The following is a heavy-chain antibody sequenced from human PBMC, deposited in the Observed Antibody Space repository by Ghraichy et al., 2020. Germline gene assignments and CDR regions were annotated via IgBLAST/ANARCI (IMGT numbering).Heavy chain of an antibody. D-gene: IGHD1-26*01. CDR2: TYYRSNWYT. Sequence: SQTLSLTCSISGDSVSSNSAAWNWVRQSPSRGLEWLGRTYYRSNWYTNYAVSVKSRITINPDTSKNQFSLQVNSVTPEDTAVYYCARGVWGGTFYFDYWGQGTLVTVSS. J-gene: IGHJ4*02. CDR3: ARGVWGGTFYFDY. V-gene: IGHV6-1*01. CDR1: GDSVSSNSAA.